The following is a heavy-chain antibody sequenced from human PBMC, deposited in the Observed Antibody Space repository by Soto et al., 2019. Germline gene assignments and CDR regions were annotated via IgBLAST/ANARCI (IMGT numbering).Heavy chain of an antibody. V-gene: IGHV5-51*01. J-gene: IGHJ6*02. CDR1: GYSFTSYW. D-gene: IGHD5-18*01. Sequence: PXECLKISCKGSGYSFTSYWIGWVRQMPGKGLEGMGIIYPGDSDTRYSPSFQGQVTISADKSISTAYLQWSSLKASDTAMYYCARHDGYSYGRIYHYYYYGMDVWGQGTTVTVSS. CDR3: ARHDGYSYGRIYHYYYYGMDV. CDR2: IYPGDSDT.